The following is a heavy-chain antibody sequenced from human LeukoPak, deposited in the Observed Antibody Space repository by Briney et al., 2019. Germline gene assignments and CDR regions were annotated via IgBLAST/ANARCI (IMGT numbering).Heavy chain of an antibody. J-gene: IGHJ4*02. CDR3: ARRVGGANNFDY. CDR1: GFTFSSYA. Sequence: GGSLRLSCVASGFTFSSYAMSWVRQAPGKGLEWVSLTSGSGGTTYYAGSVKGRFTISRDNTKNTLYLQMNSLRDEDTAVYYCARRVGGANNFDYWGQGTPVTVSS. CDR2: TSGSGGTT. V-gene: IGHV3-23*01. D-gene: IGHD1-26*01.